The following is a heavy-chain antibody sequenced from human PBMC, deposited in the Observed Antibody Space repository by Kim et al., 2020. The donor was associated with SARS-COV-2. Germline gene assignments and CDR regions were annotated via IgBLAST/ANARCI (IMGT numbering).Heavy chain of an antibody. Sequence: VKGRFTISRDNSKNTLYLQMNSLRAEDTAVYYCANLAGIVVVPAAMRVDYWGQGTLVTVSS. V-gene: IGHV3-23*01. J-gene: IGHJ4*02. D-gene: IGHD2-2*01. CDR3: ANLAGIVVVPAAMRVDY.